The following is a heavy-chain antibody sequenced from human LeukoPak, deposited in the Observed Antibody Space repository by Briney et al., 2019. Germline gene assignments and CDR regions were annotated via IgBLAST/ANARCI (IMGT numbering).Heavy chain of an antibody. CDR1: GYSFTSYW. V-gene: IGHV5-51*01. CDR3: ARSPVGAATPNWFDP. D-gene: IGHD2-15*01. CDR2: IYLGDSDT. Sequence: GESLKISCKGSGYSFTSYWIGWVRQMPGRGLEWMGIIYLGDSDTRYSPSFQGQVTISADKSISTAYLQWSSLKASDTAMYYCARSPVGAATPNWFDPWGQGTLVTVSS. J-gene: IGHJ5*02.